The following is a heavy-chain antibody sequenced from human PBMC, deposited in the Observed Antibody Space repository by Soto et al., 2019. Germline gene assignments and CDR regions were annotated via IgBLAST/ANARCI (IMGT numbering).Heavy chain of an antibody. Sequence: QVQLVESGGGVVQPGRSLRLSCAASGFTFSSYAMHWVRQAPGKGLEWVAVISYDGSNKYYADSVKGRFTISRDNSKNTLYLQMNSLRAEDTAVYDCARGIASSGWYPYYYYGMDVWGQGTTVTVSS. CDR3: ARGIASSGWYPYYYYGMDV. CDR1: GFTFSSYA. CDR2: ISYDGSNK. J-gene: IGHJ6*02. D-gene: IGHD6-19*01. V-gene: IGHV3-30-3*01.